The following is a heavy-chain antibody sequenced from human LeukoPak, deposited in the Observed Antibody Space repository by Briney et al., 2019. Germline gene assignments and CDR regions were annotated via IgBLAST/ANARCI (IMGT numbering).Heavy chain of an antibody. CDR2: IYYSGST. CDR1: GGSISDSY. CDR3: ARRIQENRMTTANNWFDP. D-gene: IGHD4-17*01. V-gene: IGHV4-59*08. J-gene: IGHJ5*02. Sequence: SETLSLTCTVSGGSISDSYWGWIRHPPGRGLEWIGYIYYSGSTKYNPSLMSRVTISIDTSKNQFSLKLSSVSAADSAVYYCARRIQENRMTTANNWFDPWGQGTLVTVSS.